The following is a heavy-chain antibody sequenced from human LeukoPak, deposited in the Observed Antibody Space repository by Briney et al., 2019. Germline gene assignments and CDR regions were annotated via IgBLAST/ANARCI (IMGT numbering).Heavy chain of an antibody. CDR1: GGSFSGYY. CDR2: INHSGST. J-gene: IGHJ2*01. Sequence: SETLSLTCAVYGGSFSGYYWSWIRQPPGKGLEWIGEINHSGSTNYNPSLKSRVTISVDTSKNQFSLKLSSVTAADAAVYYCARGRGGSFPYWYFDLWGRGTLVTVSS. V-gene: IGHV4-34*01. D-gene: IGHD2-15*01. CDR3: ARGRGGSFPYWYFDL.